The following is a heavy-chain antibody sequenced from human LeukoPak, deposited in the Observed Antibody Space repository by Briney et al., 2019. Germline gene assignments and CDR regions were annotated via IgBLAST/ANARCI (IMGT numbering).Heavy chain of an antibody. D-gene: IGHD7-27*01. CDR2: IYHSGST. V-gene: IGHV4-30-2*01. CDR3: ARVRSGD. CDR1: GGSISSGGYS. Sequence: SETLSLTCAVSGGSISSGGYSWSWIRQPPGKGLEWIGYIYHSGSTYYNPSLKSRVTISVDRSKNQFSLKLSSVTAADTAVYYCARVRSGDWGQGTMVTISS. J-gene: IGHJ3*01.